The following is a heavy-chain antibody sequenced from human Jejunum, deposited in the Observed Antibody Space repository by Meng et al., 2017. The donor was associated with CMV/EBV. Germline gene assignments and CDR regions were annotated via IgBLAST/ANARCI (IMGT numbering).Heavy chain of an antibody. CDR2: LYTSGST. Sequence: AVSGGSISSGGYYWSWIRQPAGKGLGWIGRLYTSGSTTYNPSLKSRVTISVDSSKNQFSLRLSSVTAADTAVYYCARDLGDANWFDPWGQGTLVTVSS. V-gene: IGHV4-61*02. CDR1: GGSISSGGYY. J-gene: IGHJ5*02. D-gene: IGHD4-17*01. CDR3: ARDLGDANWFDP.